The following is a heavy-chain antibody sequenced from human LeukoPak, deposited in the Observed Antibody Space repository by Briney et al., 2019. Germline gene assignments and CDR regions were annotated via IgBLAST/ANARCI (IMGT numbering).Heavy chain of an antibody. Sequence: AGGSLRLSCVASGFTFSSYEMNWVRQAPGKGLEWVSYISSSSSYIYYADSVKGRFTISRDNAKNSLYLQMNSLRAEDTAVYYCARDAKYYYDSSGYYGPGDYWGQGTLVTVSS. CDR2: ISSSSSYI. CDR3: ARDAKYYYDSSGYYGPGDY. CDR1: GFTFSSYE. D-gene: IGHD3-22*01. J-gene: IGHJ4*02. V-gene: IGHV3-21*05.